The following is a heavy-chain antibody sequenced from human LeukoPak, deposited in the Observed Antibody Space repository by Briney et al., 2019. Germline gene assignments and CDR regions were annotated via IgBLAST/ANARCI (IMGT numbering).Heavy chain of an antibody. CDR3: ARRSSGSFDY. Sequence: SETLSLTCAVYGGSFSGYYWSWIRQPPGKGLEWIGEINHSGSTNYNPSLKGRVTISVDTSKNQFSLKLSSVTAADTAVYYCARRSSGSFDYWGQGTLVTVSS. CDR2: INHSGST. V-gene: IGHV4-34*01. CDR1: GGSFSGYY. J-gene: IGHJ4*02. D-gene: IGHD3-22*01.